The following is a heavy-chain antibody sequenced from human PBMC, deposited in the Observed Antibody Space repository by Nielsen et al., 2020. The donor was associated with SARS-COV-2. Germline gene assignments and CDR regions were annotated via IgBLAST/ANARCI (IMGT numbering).Heavy chain of an antibody. CDR3: ARCAYYYDSSGYPHPTLFDY. J-gene: IGHJ4*02. D-gene: IGHD3-22*01. CDR1: GFTFSNYS. V-gene: IGHV3-48*04. CDR2: ISTSSSPK. Sequence: GGSLRLSCAASGFTFSNYSMNWVRQAPGKGLEWVSYISTSSSPKYYADSVKGRFIISRDNAKNSLYLQMNSLGAEDTAVYYCARCAYYYDSSGYPHPTLFDYWGQGTLVTVSS.